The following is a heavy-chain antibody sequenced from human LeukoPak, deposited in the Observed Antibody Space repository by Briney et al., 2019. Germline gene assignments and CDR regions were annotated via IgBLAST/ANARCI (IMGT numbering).Heavy chain of an antibody. CDR3: VRNYGSGIYGYGLEV. D-gene: IGHD3-10*01. J-gene: IGHJ6*02. Sequence: PGGSLRLSCAASGFSFSGYGMHWVRQAPGKGLEWVAVIRNDGSNKYYPDSVRGRLTISRDTSKNTLFLQMNSLRAEDTAVYYCVRNYGSGIYGYGLEVWGQGTTVTVSS. V-gene: IGHV3-33*01. CDR2: IRNDGSNK. CDR1: GFSFSGYG.